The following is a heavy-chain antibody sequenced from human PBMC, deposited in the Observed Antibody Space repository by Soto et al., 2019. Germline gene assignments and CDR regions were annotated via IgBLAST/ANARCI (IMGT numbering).Heavy chain of an antibody. D-gene: IGHD6-6*01. CDR3: ARVVEFSSSPAEDYFDF. CDR1: GYTFTHYG. J-gene: IGHJ4*02. Sequence: VQLVQSGAEVKRPEASVKVSCRASGYTFTHYGISWVRQAPGHGLEWMGWISGYTGDTNYAQKFQGRVSVTTDTPTNTGYMELRSLRPDDTAMYYCARVVEFSSSPAEDYFDFWGQGTLVTVSS. V-gene: IGHV1-18*01. CDR2: ISGYTGDT.